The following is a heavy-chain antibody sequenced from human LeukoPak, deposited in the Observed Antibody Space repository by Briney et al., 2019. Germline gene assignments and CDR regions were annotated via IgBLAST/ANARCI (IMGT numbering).Heavy chain of an antibody. J-gene: IGHJ3*02. D-gene: IGHD5-12*01. CDR1: GFTFSSYS. CDR3: ARLGLRAAFDI. V-gene: IGHV3-48*02. Sequence: AGGSLRLSCAVSGFTFSSYSMNWVRQAPGKGLEWVSYISSSSSTIYYADSVKGRFTISRDNAKNSLYLQMSSLRDEDTAVYYCARLGLRAAFDIWGQGTMVTVSS. CDR2: ISSSSSTI.